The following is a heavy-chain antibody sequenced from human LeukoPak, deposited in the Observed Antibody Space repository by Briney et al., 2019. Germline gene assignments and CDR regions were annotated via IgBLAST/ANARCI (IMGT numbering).Heavy chain of an antibody. V-gene: IGHV1-69*01. CDR1: GGTFSSYG. D-gene: IGHD3-22*01. J-gene: IGHJ4*02. CDR2: IIPIFGTP. CDR3: VRVSYDSRGYDC. Sequence: ASVKVSCKASGGTFSSYGVSWVRQAPGQGLEWMGGIIPIFGTPDYAQKLQDRVTITADEDTSTAYMAVNSLKSDETSIYYCVRVSYDSRGYDCWGQGTLVTVSS.